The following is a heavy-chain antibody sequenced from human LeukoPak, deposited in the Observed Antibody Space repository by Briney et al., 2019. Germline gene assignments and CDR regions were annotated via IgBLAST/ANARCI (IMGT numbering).Heavy chain of an antibody. J-gene: IGHJ4*02. CDR2: ISSSSSYI. CDR1: GFTFSSYS. D-gene: IGHD4-17*01. V-gene: IGHV3-21*01. CDR3: ARGPGPTTYNY. Sequence: KPGGSLRLSCAASGFTFSSYSMNWVRQAPGKGLEWVSSISSSSSYIYYADSVKGRFTISGDNAKNSLYLQMNSLRAADTAVYYCARGPGPTTYNYWGQGTLVTVSS.